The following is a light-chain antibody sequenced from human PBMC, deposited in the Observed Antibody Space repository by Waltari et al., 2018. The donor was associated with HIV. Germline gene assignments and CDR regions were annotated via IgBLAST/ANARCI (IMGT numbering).Light chain of an antibody. CDR3: QQRSNWPRT. CDR2: DAS. Sequence: IVLTQSPASLSLSPGERATIACRPSQSVSSYLAWYRQKPGQAPRLLIYDASNRATGIPARFSGSGSGSDFTLTISSLEPEDFAVYYCQQRSNWPRTFGQGTKVEIK. V-gene: IGKV3-11*01. J-gene: IGKJ1*01. CDR1: QSVSSY.